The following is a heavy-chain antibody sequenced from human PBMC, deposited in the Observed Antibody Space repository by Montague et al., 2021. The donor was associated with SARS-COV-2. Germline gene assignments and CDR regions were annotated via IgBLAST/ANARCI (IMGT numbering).Heavy chain of an antibody. CDR3: AHLIRYYDIFTGIPFDY. CDR1: GFSLSTPNVG. J-gene: IGHJ4*02. CDR2: IYSNDEK. D-gene: IGHD3-9*01. Sequence: ALVKPTQTLALTCTFSGFSLSTPNVGVGWIRQPPGKALEWVAVIYSNDEKRYSPSLRNRLTITKDTAKNQVVLSLTYVDPVGTATYYCAHLIRYYDIFTGIPFDYWGQGSQVTVSS. V-gene: IGHV2-5*01.